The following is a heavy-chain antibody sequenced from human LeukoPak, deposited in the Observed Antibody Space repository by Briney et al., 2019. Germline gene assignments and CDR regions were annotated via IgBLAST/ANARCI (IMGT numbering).Heavy chain of an antibody. CDR3: ARGAPTTRIGAGRFDY. J-gene: IGHJ4*02. V-gene: IGHV1-46*01. CDR1: GYSLTNYY. D-gene: IGHD5-12*01. Sequence: GASVKVSCKAFGYSLTNYYVHWVRQAPGQGLEWMGEINPSGGSTSYAQKFQGRITVTRDTYTNTVYMDLSSLSSEDTATYYCARGAPTTRIGAGRFDYWGQGSLLTVAS. CDR2: INPSGGST.